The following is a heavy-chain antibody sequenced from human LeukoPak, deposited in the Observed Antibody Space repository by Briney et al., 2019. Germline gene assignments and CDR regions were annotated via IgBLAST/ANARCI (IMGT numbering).Heavy chain of an antibody. Sequence: SETLSLTCTVSGGSISSSSYYWGWIRQPPGKGLEWIGSIYYSGSTYYNPSLKSRVTISVDTSKNQFSLKLSSVTAADTAVYYCARRSSTRITMVRGGRWFDPWGQGTLVTVSS. CDR2: IYYSGST. CDR1: GGSISSSSYY. V-gene: IGHV4-39*01. CDR3: ARRSSTRITMVRGGRWFDP. J-gene: IGHJ5*02. D-gene: IGHD3-10*01.